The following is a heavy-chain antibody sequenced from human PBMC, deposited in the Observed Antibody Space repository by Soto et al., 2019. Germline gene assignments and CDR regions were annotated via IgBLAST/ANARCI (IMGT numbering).Heavy chain of an antibody. D-gene: IGHD3-9*01. CDR2: ISSSSSYI. V-gene: IGHV3-21*01. CDR1: GFTFSSYS. J-gene: IGHJ6*02. Sequence: GSLRLSCAASGFTFSSYSMNWVRQAPGKGLEWVSSISSSSSYIYYADSVKGRFTISRDNAKNSLYLQMNSLRAEDTAVYYCARGGTGHYDILTGPSTFYYYYGMDVWGQGTTVTVSS. CDR3: ARGGTGHYDILTGPSTFYYYYGMDV.